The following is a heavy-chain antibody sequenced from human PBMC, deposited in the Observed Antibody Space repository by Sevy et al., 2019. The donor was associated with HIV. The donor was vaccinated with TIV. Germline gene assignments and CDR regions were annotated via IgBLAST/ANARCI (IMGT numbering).Heavy chain of an antibody. J-gene: IGHJ6*02. CDR3: ARDKKEKYCSGGSCYSDYYYYGMDV. D-gene: IGHD2-15*01. CDR2: ISYNGSNK. CDR1: GFTFSSYA. V-gene: IGHV3-30*04. Sequence: GESLKISCAASGFTFSSYAMHWVRQAPGKGLEWVALISYNGSNKYYADSVKGRFTISRDNSKNTLYLQMNSLRAEDTAVYYCARDKKEKYCSGGSCYSDYYYYGMDVWDQGTTVTVSS.